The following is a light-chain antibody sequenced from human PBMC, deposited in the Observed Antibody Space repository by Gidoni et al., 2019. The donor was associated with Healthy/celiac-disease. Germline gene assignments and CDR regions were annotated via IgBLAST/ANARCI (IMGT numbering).Light chain of an antibody. CDR3: QQYVSSPRT. CDR2: GAS. J-gene: IGKJ1*01. V-gene: IGKV3-20*01. Sequence: EIVLPQSPGTLSLSPGERATLSCSASQSVSSSYLAWYQQKPGQAPRLLIYGASSRATGIPDRFSGSGSGTDFTLTISRLEPEDFAVYYCQQYVSSPRTFGQGTKVEIK. CDR1: QSVSSSY.